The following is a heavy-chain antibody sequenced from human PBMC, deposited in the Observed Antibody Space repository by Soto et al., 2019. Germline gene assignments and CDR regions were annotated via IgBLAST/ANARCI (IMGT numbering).Heavy chain of an antibody. CDR1: GGSFSGYY. V-gene: IGHV4-34*01. J-gene: IGHJ4*02. Sequence: QVQLQQWGAGLLKPSETLSLTCAVYGGSFSGYYWSWIRQPPGKGLEWIGEINHSGSTNYNPSLKSRVTISVDTSKNQFSLKLSSVTAAGTAVYYCARGPAVKLDYWGQGTLVTVSS. CDR2: INHSGST. CDR3: ARGPAVKLDY. D-gene: IGHD6-19*01.